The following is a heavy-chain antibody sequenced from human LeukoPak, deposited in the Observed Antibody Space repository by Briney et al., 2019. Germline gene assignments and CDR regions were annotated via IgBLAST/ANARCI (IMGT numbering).Heavy chain of an antibody. Sequence: ASVKVSCKASGYTFTSYGITWVRQAPGQGLEWMGWISGYNGNTNYAQKFQGRVTMTTDTSTSTVYMELRSLRSDDTAVYYCARDDNYGSGQPDDWGQGTLVTVSS. CDR3: ARDDNYGSGQPDD. V-gene: IGHV1-18*01. J-gene: IGHJ4*02. CDR2: ISGYNGNT. CDR1: GYTFTSYG. D-gene: IGHD3-10*01.